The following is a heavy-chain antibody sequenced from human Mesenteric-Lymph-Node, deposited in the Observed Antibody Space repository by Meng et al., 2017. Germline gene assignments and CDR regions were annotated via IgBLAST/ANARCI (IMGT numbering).Heavy chain of an antibody. V-gene: IGHV4-31*03. CDR2: IYYSGST. J-gene: IGHJ5*02. Sequence: QVQLQESGPGLVKPSQTLSLTCTVSGGSISSGGFYWSWIRQHPGKGLEWIGYIYYSGSTYYNPSLRSRVAISIDTSKNQFSLKLTSVTAADTAVYFCARTNYGASAYNWFDPWGQGTLVTVSS. CDR3: ARTNYGASAYNWFDP. D-gene: IGHD4-17*01. CDR1: GGSISSGGFY.